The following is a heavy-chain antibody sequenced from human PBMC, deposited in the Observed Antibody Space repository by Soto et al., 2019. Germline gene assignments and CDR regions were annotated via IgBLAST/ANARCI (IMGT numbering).Heavy chain of an antibody. D-gene: IGHD3-10*01. CDR3: ARDLTIGGFFDP. CDR2: IYYSGVT. Sequence: KASETLSLTCSVSGVSFTSYYWTWIRQPPGKGPEWIGYIYYSGVTSYNPSLKSRVTMSVDTSKNQFSLKLTSVTAADTAVYYCARDLTIGGFFDPWGQGTLVTVSS. V-gene: IGHV4-59*01. J-gene: IGHJ5*02. CDR1: GVSFTSYY.